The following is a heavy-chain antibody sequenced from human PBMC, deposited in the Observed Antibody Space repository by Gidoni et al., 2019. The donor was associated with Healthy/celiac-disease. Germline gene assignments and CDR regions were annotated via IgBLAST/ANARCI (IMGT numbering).Heavy chain of an antibody. V-gene: IGHV5-51*01. CDR2: IYPGDSDT. CDR1: GYSFTSYW. J-gene: IGHJ4*02. CDR3: ARQPNYYDSPGGNFDY. D-gene: IGHD3-22*01. Sequence: EVQLVQSGAEVKKPGESLKISCKGSGYSFTSYWISWVRQMPGKGLEWMGIIYPGDSDTRYSPSFQGQVTISADKSISTAYLQWSSLKASDTAMYYCARQPNYYDSPGGNFDYWGQGTLVTVSS.